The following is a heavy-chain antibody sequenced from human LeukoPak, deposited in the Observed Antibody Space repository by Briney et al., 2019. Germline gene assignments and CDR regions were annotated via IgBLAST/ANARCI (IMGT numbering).Heavy chain of an antibody. D-gene: IGHD3-22*01. V-gene: IGHV3-30*18. J-gene: IGHJ3*02. CDR3: AKDRYDLYDAFDI. CDR1: GFTFSSYG. Sequence: AGGSLRLSCAASGFTFSSYGMHWVRQAPGKGLEWVAVISYDGSNKYYADSVKGRFTISRDNSKNTLYLQMNSLRAEDAAVYYCAKDRYDLYDAFDIWGQGTMVTVSS. CDR2: ISYDGSNK.